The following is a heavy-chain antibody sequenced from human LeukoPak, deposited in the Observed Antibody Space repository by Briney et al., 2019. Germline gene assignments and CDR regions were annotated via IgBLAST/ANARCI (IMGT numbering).Heavy chain of an antibody. J-gene: IGHJ3*02. D-gene: IGHD5-24*01. Sequence: SETLSLTCTVSGGSISSYYWSWIRQPPGQGLEWIGYIYYSGSTNYNPSLKSRVTISVDTSKNQFSLKLSSVTAADTAVYYCARPLRPRDLDAFDIWGQGTMVTVSS. CDR2: IYYSGST. CDR3: ARPLRPRDLDAFDI. CDR1: GGSISSYY. V-gene: IGHV4-59*08.